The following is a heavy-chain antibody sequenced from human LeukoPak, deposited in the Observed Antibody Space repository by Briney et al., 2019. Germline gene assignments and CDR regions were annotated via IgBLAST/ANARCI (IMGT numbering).Heavy chain of an antibody. Sequence: GGSLRLSCAASGFTFSDYYMSWIRQAPGKGLEWVSYISAIGTTLYYADSVKGRFTISRDNAKNSLYLQMNSLRAEDTAVYYCARGGGAVAVDDAFDIWGQGTMVTVSS. D-gene: IGHD6-19*01. CDR2: ISAIGTTL. J-gene: IGHJ3*02. CDR1: GFTFSDYY. V-gene: IGHV3-11*04. CDR3: ARGGGAVAVDDAFDI.